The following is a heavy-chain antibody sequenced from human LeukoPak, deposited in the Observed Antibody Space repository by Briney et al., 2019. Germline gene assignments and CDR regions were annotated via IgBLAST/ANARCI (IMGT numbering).Heavy chain of an antibody. CDR2: ISHSGTT. D-gene: IGHD1-1*01. J-gene: IGHJ4*02. Sequence: GSLRLSCAASGFTFSTYIMNWVRQTPGKGLEWIGSISHSGTTYYNPSLKSRVTISGDTSKNQFSLKLSSVTAADTAVYYCTREHGGTTVDYWGQGTLVTVSS. V-gene: IGHV4-38-2*02. CDR1: GFTFSTYI. CDR3: TREHGGTTVDY.